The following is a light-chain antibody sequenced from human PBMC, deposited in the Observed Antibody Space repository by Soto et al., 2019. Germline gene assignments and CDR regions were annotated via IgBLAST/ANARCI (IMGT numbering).Light chain of an antibody. Sequence: IQMTQSPSTLSASVGGRVTIPCRACRRISSRVALYHQKPGRDPKLLIYKGASLEVAGPSSLSGSGAGREVTPITSSLQPYDFATYYCHQYNNYSCTFGQGTRLEIK. CDR3: HQYNNYSCT. J-gene: IGKJ5*01. V-gene: IGKV1-5*03. CDR2: KGA. CDR1: RRISSR.